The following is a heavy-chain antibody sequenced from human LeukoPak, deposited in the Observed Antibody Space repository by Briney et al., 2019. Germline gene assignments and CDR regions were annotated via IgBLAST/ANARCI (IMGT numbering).Heavy chain of an antibody. V-gene: IGHV5-10-1*01. Sequence: GESLKISCKGSGYSFTSYWISWVRQMPGKGLEWMGRIDPSDSYTSYSPSFQGHVTISADKSISTAYLQWSSLKASDTAMYYCARHLAGFSSGSQGTGYWGQGTLVTVSS. CDR1: GYSFTSYW. CDR2: IDPSDSYT. J-gene: IGHJ4*02. CDR3: ARHLAGFSSGSQGTGY. D-gene: IGHD6-19*01.